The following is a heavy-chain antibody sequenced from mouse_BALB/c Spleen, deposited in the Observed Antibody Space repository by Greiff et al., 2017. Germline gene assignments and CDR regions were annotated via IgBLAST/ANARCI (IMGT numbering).Heavy chain of an antibody. Sequence: DVMLVESGGGLVQPGGSLKLSCAASGFTFSSFGMHWVRQAPEKGLEWVAYISSGSSTIYYADTVKGRFTISRDNPKNTLFLQMTSLRSEDTAMYYCARGYGRYFDVWGAGTTVTVSS. CDR2: ISSGSSTI. V-gene: IGHV5-17*02. D-gene: IGHD1-1*01. CDR3: ARGYGRYFDV. CDR1: GFTFSSFG. J-gene: IGHJ1*01.